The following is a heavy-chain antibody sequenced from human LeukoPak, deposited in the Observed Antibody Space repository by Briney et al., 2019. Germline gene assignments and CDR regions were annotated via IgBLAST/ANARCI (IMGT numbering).Heavy chain of an antibody. Sequence: ASVKVSCKASGYTFTGYYMHWVRQAPGQGLEWMGWINPNSGGTNYAQKFQGRVTMTRDTSISTAYMELSRLRSDDTAVYYCAREGIVGAQRVLSLGYWDQGPRSPSPQ. CDR3: AREGIVGAQRVLSLGY. V-gene: IGHV1-2*02. CDR1: GYTFTGYY. D-gene: IGHD1-26*01. J-gene: IGHJ4*02. CDR2: INPNSGGT.